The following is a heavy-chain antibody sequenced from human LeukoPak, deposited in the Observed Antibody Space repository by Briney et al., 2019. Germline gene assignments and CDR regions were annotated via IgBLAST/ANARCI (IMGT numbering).Heavy chain of an antibody. D-gene: IGHD3-9*01. J-gene: IGHJ6*02. CDR1: GGSFSGYY. CDR2: INHSGST. V-gene: IGHV4-34*01. Sequence: SETLSLTCAVYGGSFSGYYWSWIRQSPGKGLEWIGEINHSGSTNYNPSLKSRVTISVDTSKNQFSLKLSSVTAADTAVYYCASLGTNDILKGVQNIQFGNYYYGIDVWGQGTTVTVSS. CDR3: ASLGTNDILKGVQNIQFGNYYYGIDV.